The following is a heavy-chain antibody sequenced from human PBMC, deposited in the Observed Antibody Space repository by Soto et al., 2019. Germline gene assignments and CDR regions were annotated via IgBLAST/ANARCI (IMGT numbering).Heavy chain of an antibody. CDR2: ISWNSGSI. CDR3: AKDSSSSLYYYYGMDV. CDR1: GFTFDDYA. J-gene: IGHJ6*02. D-gene: IGHD6-6*01. Sequence: LRLSCAASGFTFDDYAMHWVRQAPGKGLEWVSGISWNSGSIGYADSVKGRFTISRDNAKNSLYLQMNSLRAEDTALYYCAKDSSSSLYYYYGMDVWGQGTTVTVSS. V-gene: IGHV3-9*01.